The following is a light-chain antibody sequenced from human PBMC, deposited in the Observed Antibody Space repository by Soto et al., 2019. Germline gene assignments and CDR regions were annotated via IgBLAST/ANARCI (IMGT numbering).Light chain of an antibody. CDR3: QQYGSSRWT. V-gene: IGKV3-20*01. J-gene: IGKJ1*01. Sequence: EIVMARSARPLSVSPGASATRSCPASQSLSSSSLAWYQQKPGQAPRLLISGASSRAADIPDRFSGSGSGTDFTLTISRLEPEDFAVYYCQQYGSSRWTFGQGTKVDI. CDR1: QSLSSSS. CDR2: GAS.